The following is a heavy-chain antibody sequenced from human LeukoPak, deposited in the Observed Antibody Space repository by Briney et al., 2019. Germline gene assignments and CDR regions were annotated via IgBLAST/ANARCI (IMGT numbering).Heavy chain of an antibody. CDR2: ISSRRNTI. CDR1: GFTFSDYY. Sequence: GGSLRLSCAASGFTFSDYYMSWIRQAPGKGLEWVSYISSRRNTIYYADSVKGRFTISRDNAKNSLYLQMNSLRDEDTAVYYCARGRIQLWGTFDYWGQGTLVTVSS. J-gene: IGHJ4*02. D-gene: IGHD5-18*01. CDR3: ARGRIQLWGTFDY. V-gene: IGHV3-11*04.